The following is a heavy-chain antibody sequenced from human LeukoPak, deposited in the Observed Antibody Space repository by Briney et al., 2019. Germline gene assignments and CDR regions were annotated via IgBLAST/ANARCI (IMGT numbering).Heavy chain of an antibody. CDR1: GFTFSSFA. Sequence: GGSLRLSCAASGFTFSSFAINWVRQAPGKGLEWVSVIYSGGSTYYADSVKGRFTISRDNSKNTLYLQMNSLRAEDTAVYYCATRKLTGPFDNYYYYYGMDVWGQGTTVTVSS. CDR2: IYSGGST. CDR3: ATRKLTGPFDNYYYYYGMDV. J-gene: IGHJ6*02. V-gene: IGHV3-53*01. D-gene: IGHD2-8*02.